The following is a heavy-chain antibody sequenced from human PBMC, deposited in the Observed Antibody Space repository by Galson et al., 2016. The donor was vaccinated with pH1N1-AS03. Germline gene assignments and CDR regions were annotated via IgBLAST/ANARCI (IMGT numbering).Heavy chain of an antibody. CDR2: ITSDGSSI. CDR1: GFIFSSDW. V-gene: IGHV3-74*01. D-gene: IGHD6-19*01. CDR3: ARAMYTSGWYEDS. J-gene: IGHJ4*02. Sequence: SLRLSCAASGFIFSSDWMHWVRQVPGKGLVWVSRITSDGSSISYADAVKGRFTTSRDNAKNTLYLQMNSQRDEDTAVYHCARAMYTSGWYEDSWGQGTLVIVSS.